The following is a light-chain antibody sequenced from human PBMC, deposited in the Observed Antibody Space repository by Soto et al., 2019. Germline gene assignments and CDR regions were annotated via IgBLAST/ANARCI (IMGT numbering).Light chain of an antibody. CDR2: LNSDGSH. CDR3: PTWGTGPAVV. CDR1: SGHSSYA. Sequence: QPVLTQSPSASASLGASVKLTCTLSSGHSSYAIAWHQQQPEKGPRYLMKLNSDGSHSRGDGIPDRFSGSSSGTERYLTISRLQSENEADYYCPTWGTGPAVVFGGGTQLTVL. V-gene: IGLV4-69*01. J-gene: IGLJ2*01.